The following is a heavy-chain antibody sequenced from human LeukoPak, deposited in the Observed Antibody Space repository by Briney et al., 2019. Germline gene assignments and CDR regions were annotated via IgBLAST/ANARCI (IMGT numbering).Heavy chain of an antibody. CDR1: GGSIRSYY. CDR3: ARQVGDYNLFDY. Sequence: SETLSLTCTVSGGSIRSYYWSWIRQPPGKGLEWIGFIYYSGTTNYNPSLKSRVTISVDTSKNQFSLRLTSVTAADTAVYYCARQVGDYNLFDYWGQGTLVTVSS. J-gene: IGHJ4*02. V-gene: IGHV4-59*08. CDR2: IYYSGTT. D-gene: IGHD4-17*01.